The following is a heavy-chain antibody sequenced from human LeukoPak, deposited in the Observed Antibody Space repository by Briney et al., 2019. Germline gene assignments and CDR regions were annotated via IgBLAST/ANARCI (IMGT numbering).Heavy chain of an antibody. D-gene: IGHD1-26*01. Sequence: GGSLRLSCAASGFTFSSYAMSWVRQAPGNGLEWVSAISGSGGSTYYADSVKGRFTISRDNSKNTLYLQMNSLRAEDTAVYYCAKDESVVGATGYWGQGTLVTVSS. J-gene: IGHJ4*02. CDR1: GFTFSSYA. CDR2: ISGSGGST. CDR3: AKDESVVGATGY. V-gene: IGHV3-23*01.